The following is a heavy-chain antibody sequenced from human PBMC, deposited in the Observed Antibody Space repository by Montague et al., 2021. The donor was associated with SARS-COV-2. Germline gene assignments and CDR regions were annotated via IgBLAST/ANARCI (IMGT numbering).Heavy chain of an antibody. CDR3: ATLPSSITIIGLVQGYYLDD. J-gene: IGHJ6*03. V-gene: IGHV4-34*01. D-gene: IGHD3-3*01. CDR1: GGSFSNYY. Sequence: SETLSLTCAISGGSFSNYYWSWIRQPPGKGLEWIGKVNQSGTTIYNPSVKSGVTISEDTSKNQFYLRLNSVTAADTAVYYCATLPSSITIIGLVQGYYLDDWGQGTTVTVSS. CDR2: VNQSGTT.